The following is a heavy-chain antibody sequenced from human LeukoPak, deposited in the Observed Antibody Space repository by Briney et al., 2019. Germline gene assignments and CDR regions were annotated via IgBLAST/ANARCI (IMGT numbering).Heavy chain of an antibody. V-gene: IGHV3-7*01. D-gene: IGHD3-10*01. CDR1: GFTFSSYW. CDR2: IRQDGGKK. Sequence: GGSLRLSCAASGFTFSSYWMTWVRQTPEKGLEWVANIRQDGGKKDYVASVKGRFTISRDNAKNSLYLQMNSLRAEDTAVYYCARYYYASAFDYWGQGTLVTVSS. CDR3: ARYYYASAFDY. J-gene: IGHJ4*02.